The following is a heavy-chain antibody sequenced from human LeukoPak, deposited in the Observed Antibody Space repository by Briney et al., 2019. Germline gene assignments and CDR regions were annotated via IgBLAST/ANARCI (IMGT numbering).Heavy chain of an antibody. J-gene: IGHJ4*02. D-gene: IGHD3-3*01. CDR2: IKPDGSDK. Sequence: GGSLRLSCAASGFTFSTYWMSWVRQSPGKGLEWVANIKPDGSDKYYVDSVKGRFTISRDNAKSSLFLQMNSLRAEDTAVYYCARHDFWSRYLGDYWGQGTLVTVSS. V-gene: IGHV3-7*01. CDR3: ARHDFWSRYLGDY. CDR1: GFTFSTYW.